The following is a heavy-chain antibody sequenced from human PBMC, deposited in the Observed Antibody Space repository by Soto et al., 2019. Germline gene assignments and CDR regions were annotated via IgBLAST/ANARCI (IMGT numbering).Heavy chain of an antibody. J-gene: IGHJ3*02. CDR1: GFTFRQYG. CDR2: IFYDGTEK. V-gene: IGHV3-33*01. Sequence: QVQLVESGGGVFQPGTSLRLSCAASGFTFRQYGMHWVRQAPGKGLDWVAVIFYDGTEKYYEDSVKGRFTISRDNPGNMVYMQMNSLRAEDTAVYYCVRGWGNRIRLSCLDIWGQGTTVVVSS. D-gene: IGHD1-26*01. CDR3: VRGWGNRIRLSCLDI.